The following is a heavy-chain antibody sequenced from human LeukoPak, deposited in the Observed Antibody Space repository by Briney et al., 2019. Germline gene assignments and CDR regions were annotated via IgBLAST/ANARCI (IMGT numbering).Heavy chain of an antibody. CDR1: GFTFSSYS. J-gene: IGHJ4*02. CDR2: ISGSGGNT. Sequence: GGSLRLSCAASGFTFSSYSMNWVRQAPGKGLEWVSAISGSGGNTYYADSVRGRFTISRDNSKNTLYLQMNSLRAEDTAIYYCAKGHSGNYRVDYWGQGTLVTVSS. D-gene: IGHD1-26*01. CDR3: AKGHSGNYRVDY. V-gene: IGHV3-23*01.